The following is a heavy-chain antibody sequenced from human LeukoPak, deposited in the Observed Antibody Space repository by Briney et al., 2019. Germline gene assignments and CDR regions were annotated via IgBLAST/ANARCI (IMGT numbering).Heavy chain of an antibody. CDR1: GYTLTELS. CDR2: FDPEDGET. V-gene: IGHV1-24*01. CDR3: AGDRLPAATTNYYYYYMDV. D-gene: IGHD2-2*01. J-gene: IGHJ6*03. Sequence: ASVKVSCKVSGYTLTELSMHWVRQAPGKGLEWMGGFDPEDGETIYAQKFQGRVTMTEDTSTDTAYMELSSLRSEDTAVYYCAGDRLPAATTNYYYYYMDVWGKGTTVTVSS.